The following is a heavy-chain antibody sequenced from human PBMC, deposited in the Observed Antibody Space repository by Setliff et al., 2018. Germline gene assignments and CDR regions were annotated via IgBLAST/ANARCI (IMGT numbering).Heavy chain of an antibody. D-gene: IGHD2-21*02. CDR1: GFTVSSNY. CDR3: ARAFGGNSDAFDI. Sequence: PSETLSLSCATSGFTVSSNYMSWVRQAPGKGLEWVSVIYSGGSTYYADSVKGRFTISRDIAKNTLYLQINSLRAEDTAVYYCARAFGGNSDAFDIWGQGTMVTVSS. J-gene: IGHJ3*02. V-gene: IGHV3-66*01. CDR2: IYSGGST.